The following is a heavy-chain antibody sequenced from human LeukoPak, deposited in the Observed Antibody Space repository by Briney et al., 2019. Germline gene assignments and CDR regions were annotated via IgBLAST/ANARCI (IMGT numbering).Heavy chain of an antibody. D-gene: IGHD2-2*01. Sequence: GASVKVSCKASGGTFSSYAISWVRQAPGQGLEWMGGIIPIFGTANYAQKFQGRVTITTDESTSTAYMELSSLRSEDTAVYYCARDNLGYCSSTSCYKEGTYNWCDPWGQGTLVTVSS. CDR1: GGTFSSYA. CDR3: ARDNLGYCSSTSCYKEGTYNWCDP. V-gene: IGHV1-69*05. CDR2: IIPIFGTA. J-gene: IGHJ5*02.